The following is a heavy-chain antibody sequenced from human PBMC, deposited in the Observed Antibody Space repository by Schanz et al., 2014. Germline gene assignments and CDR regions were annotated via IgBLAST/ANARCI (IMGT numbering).Heavy chain of an antibody. CDR3: AKVGPYSGSLGAFDI. J-gene: IGHJ3*02. Sequence: EVQLVESGGGLVQPGGSLRLSCAASGFTVSSNYMSWVRQAPGKGLGWVSAITDSGGSTYYADSVKGRFTISRDNSKNTLYLQMNSLRAEDSAVYYCAKVGPYSGSLGAFDIWGQGTMVTVSS. CDR2: ITDSGGST. D-gene: IGHD1-26*01. CDR1: GFTVSSNY. V-gene: IGHV3-23*04.